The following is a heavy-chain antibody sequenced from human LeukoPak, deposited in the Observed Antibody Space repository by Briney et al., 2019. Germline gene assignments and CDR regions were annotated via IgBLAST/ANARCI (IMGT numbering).Heavy chain of an antibody. CDR3: ARGGYHDAFDF. Sequence: PSETLSLTCIVSGGSISSGGYYWSWIRQHPGKGLEWIAFIYYSGRTSYNPSLQSRVTISADMSENQFSLKLTSVTAADTAVYYCARGGYHDAFDFWGQGTMVTVSS. CDR2: IYYSGRT. CDR1: GGSISSGGYY. V-gene: IGHV4-31*03. J-gene: IGHJ3*01. D-gene: IGHD3-22*01.